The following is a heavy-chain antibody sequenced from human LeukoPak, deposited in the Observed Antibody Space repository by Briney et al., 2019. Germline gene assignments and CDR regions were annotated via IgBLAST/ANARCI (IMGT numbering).Heavy chain of an antibody. CDR2: ISGDGGRT. Sequence: PGGSLTLSCAASGFTFDDYAMHWVRHAPGKGLEWVSLISGDGGRTYYEESVKGRFTISRDNSKNSLYLQMNSLRTEDSALYYCAKVGYCSGGSCYPVAFDIWGQGTMVTVSS. D-gene: IGHD2-15*01. CDR3: AKVGYCSGGSCYPVAFDI. J-gene: IGHJ3*02. CDR1: GFTFDDYA. V-gene: IGHV3-43*02.